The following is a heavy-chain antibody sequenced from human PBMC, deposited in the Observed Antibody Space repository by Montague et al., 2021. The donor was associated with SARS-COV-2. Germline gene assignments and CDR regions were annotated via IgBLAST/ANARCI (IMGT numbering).Heavy chain of an antibody. D-gene: IGHD3-9*01. Sequence: SETRSLTCTVSGDSISNYYWSWIRRPPGKGPEWLGYIYYSGSTNYNPSLKSRVTISVDTSKNQFSLRLSSVTAADTAVYYCARLPYILPGYAYFDFWGQGSLVIVSS. J-gene: IGHJ4*02. CDR2: IYYSGST. CDR1: GDSISNYY. CDR3: ARLPYILPGYAYFDF. V-gene: IGHV4-59*08.